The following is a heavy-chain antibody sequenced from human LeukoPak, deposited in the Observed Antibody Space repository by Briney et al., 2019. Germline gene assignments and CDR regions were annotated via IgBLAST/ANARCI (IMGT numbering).Heavy chain of an antibody. V-gene: IGHV3-23*01. CDR3: ARTVDY. J-gene: IGHJ4*02. Sequence: GGSLRLSCAASGFTFSSYAMSWVRQAPGKGLEWVSAISGSGGGTYYADSVKGRFTISRDISKNTVFLQMNSLRADDTAIYYCARTVDYWGQGTLVTVSS. CDR1: GFTFSSYA. D-gene: IGHD4-17*01. CDR2: ISGSGGGT.